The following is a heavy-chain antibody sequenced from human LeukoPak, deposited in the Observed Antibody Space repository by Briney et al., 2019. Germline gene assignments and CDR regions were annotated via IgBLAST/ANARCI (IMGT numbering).Heavy chain of an antibody. CDR2: ISYDGSNK. V-gene: IGHV3-30*01. CDR1: GFTFSSYA. D-gene: IGHD5-18*01. J-gene: IGHJ4*02. CDR3: ARDGGYSYGYRFDY. Sequence: GGSLRLSCAASGFTFSSYAMHWVRRAPGKGLEWVAVISYDGSNKYYADSVKGRFTISRDNSKNTLYLQMNSLRAEDTAVYYCARDGGYSYGYRFDYWGQGTLVTVSS.